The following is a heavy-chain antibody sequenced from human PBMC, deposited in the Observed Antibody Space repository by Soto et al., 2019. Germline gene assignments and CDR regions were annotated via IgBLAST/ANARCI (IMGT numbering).Heavy chain of an antibody. D-gene: IGHD1-1*01. CDR3: VEGWNDF. CDR2: IKSKKDGGAR. Sequence: EVQVVESGGDLVEPGGSLRLSCETSGFMCSSAWMSWVRQAPGKGLEWVARIKSKKDGGARDYAAPVNGRFSISRDDSKSTVYLQMNSLRAEDTALYYCVEGWNDFWGQGTLVTVSS. J-gene: IGHJ4*02. V-gene: IGHV3-15*01. CDR1: GFMCSSAW.